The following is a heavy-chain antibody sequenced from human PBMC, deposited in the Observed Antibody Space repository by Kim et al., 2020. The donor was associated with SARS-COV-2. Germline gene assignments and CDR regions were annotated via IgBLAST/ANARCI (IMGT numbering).Heavy chain of an antibody. CDR3: ARDRGSSGWTGGFDY. J-gene: IGHJ4*02. V-gene: IGHV3-30*07. Sequence: GSVKGRFTISRDNSKNTLYLQMNSLRAEDTAVYYCARDRGSSGWTGGFDYWGQGTLVTVSS. D-gene: IGHD6-19*01.